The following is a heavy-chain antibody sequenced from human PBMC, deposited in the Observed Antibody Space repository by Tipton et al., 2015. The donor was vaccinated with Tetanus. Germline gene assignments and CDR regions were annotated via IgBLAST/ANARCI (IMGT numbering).Heavy chain of an antibody. CDR3: ARERSLRWLGPVAS. D-gene: IGHD3-3*01. CDR1: GFTFNGYG. V-gene: IGHV3-33*01. CDR2: VWYDGSRQ. J-gene: IGHJ4*02. Sequence: SLRLSCAASGFTFNGYGMHWVRQAPGKGLEWLALVWYDGSRQYYADSVKGRFTISRDNSKNTVDPQMNNLRDEDTAVYYCARERSLRWLGPVASWGQGTLVAVSS.